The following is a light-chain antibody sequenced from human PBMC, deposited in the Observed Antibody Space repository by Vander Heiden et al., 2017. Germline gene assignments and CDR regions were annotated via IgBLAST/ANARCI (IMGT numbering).Light chain of an antibody. CDR1: SSDVGSYNY. CDR3: ISYAGSNYYV. J-gene: IGLJ1*01. CDR2: EVS. V-gene: IGLV2-8*01. Sequence: QSALTQPPSASESLGQSVTISCTGTSSDVGSYNYVSRYQQHPGKAPKLMIYEVSKRPSGVPDRFSGSKSGNTASLTVSGLQAEDEADYYCISYAGSNYYVFGTGTKVTVL.